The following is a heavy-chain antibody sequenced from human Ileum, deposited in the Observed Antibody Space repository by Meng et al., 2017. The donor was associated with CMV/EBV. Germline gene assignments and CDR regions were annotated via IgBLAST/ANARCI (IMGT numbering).Heavy chain of an antibody. J-gene: IGHJ3*02. CDR3: ERGGIVGATGAYIPFDI. CDR1: GFTFSSSW. CDR2: IKSDGSTT. Sequence: GGLLRPSCAASGFTFSSSWMHWVRQAPGKGLVWVPGIKSDGSTTNYADSVKGRFTISRDNAKNTLYLQMNRLRAEDTAVYYCERGGIVGATGAYIPFDIWGQGTMVTV. D-gene: IGHD1-26*01. V-gene: IGHV3-74*01.